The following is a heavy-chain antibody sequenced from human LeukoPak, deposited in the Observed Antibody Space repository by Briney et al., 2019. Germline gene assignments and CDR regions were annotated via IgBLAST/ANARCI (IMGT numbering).Heavy chain of an antibody. D-gene: IGHD1-1*01. CDR2: IYYSGST. Sequence: SETLSLTCTVSGGSISSYYWSWIRQPPGKGVEWIGYIYYSGSTNYNPSLKSRVTISVDTSKNQFSLKLSSVTAADTAVYYCARVTTRFHAFDIWGQGTMVTVSS. V-gene: IGHV4-59*01. J-gene: IGHJ3*02. CDR1: GGSISSYY. CDR3: ARVTTRFHAFDI.